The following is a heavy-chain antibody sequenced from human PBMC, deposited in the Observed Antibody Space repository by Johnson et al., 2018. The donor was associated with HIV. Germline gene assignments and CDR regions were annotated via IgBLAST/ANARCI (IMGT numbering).Heavy chain of an antibody. D-gene: IGHD3-10*01. J-gene: IGHJ3*01. Sequence: VQLVESGGGMVRPGVSQRLSCAASGFTFDDYGMSWVRQAPGKGLEWVSVIYSGGSTYYADSVKGRFTISRDNAKNSLYLQMNSLRTDDTAVYYCAKEYRQQGVGAFDLWGQGTMVTVSS. CDR3: AKEYRQQGVGAFDL. CDR2: IYSGGST. V-gene: IGHV3-20*04. CDR1: GFTFDDYG.